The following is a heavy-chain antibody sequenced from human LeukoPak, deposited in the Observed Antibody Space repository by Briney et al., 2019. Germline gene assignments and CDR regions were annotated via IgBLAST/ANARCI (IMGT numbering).Heavy chain of an antibody. D-gene: IGHD3-10*01. V-gene: IGHV3-30*18. CDR3: AKEAGANYFDY. CDR1: GFTFSSYG. CDR2: ISYDGSNK. J-gene: IGHJ4*02. Sequence: GRSLRLSCAASGFTFSSYGMHWVRQAPGKGLEWVAVISYDGSNKYYADSVKGRFTISRDNSKNTLYLQMNSLRAEDTAVYYCAKEAGANYFDYWGQGTLVTVSP.